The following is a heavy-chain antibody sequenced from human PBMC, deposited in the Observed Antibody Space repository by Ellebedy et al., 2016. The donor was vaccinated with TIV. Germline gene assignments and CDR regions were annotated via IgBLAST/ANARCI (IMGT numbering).Heavy chain of an antibody. D-gene: IGHD6-13*01. J-gene: IGHJ4*02. CDR2: INQDGSVK. CDR1: GFTFSSYW. V-gene: IGHV3-7*01. CDR3: ARDAAAGKTDY. Sequence: PGGSLRLSCAASGFTFSSYWMSWVRQAPGKGLEWVANINQDGSVKNYVDSVKGRFTLSRDNAKNSLYLQMNSLRAEDTAVYFCARDAAAGKTDYWGQGTLVTVSS.